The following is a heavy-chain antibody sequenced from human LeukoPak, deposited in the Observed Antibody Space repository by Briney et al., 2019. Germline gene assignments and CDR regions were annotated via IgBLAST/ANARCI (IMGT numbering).Heavy chain of an antibody. CDR3: ARDSSYCSSTSCPDDAFDI. CDR2: MNPNSGNT. D-gene: IGHD2-2*01. V-gene: IGHV1-8*03. J-gene: IGHJ3*02. CDR1: GYTFTSYD. Sequence: ASVKVSCKASGYTFTSYDINWVRQATGQGLEWMGWMNPNSGNTGYAQKFQGRVTITRNTSISTAYMELSSLRSEDTAVYYCARDSSYCSSTSCPDDAFDIWGQGTMVTVSS.